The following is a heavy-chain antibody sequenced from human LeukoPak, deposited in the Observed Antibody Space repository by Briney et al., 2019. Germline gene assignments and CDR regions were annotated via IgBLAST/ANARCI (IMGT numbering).Heavy chain of an antibody. CDR2: IYSSGAT. CDR3: ASGDCSGGSCLGGY. Sequence: SETLSLTCTVSGGSISNSYWSWIRQPPGKGLEWIGYIYSSGATEYNPSLESRVTISVDTSKNQFSLKLSSVTAADTAVYYCASGDCSGGSCLGGYWGQGTLVTVSS. CDR1: GGSISNSY. D-gene: IGHD2-15*01. J-gene: IGHJ4*02. V-gene: IGHV4-59*12.